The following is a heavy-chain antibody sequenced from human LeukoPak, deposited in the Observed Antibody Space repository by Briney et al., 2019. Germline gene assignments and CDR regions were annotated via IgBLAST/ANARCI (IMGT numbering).Heavy chain of an antibody. CDR2: IYHSGST. D-gene: IGHD2-21*02. Sequence: SETLSLTCAVSGYSISSGDYWGWIRQPPGKGLEWIGSIYHSGSTHYNPSLKSRVTISVDTSKNQFSLKLSSVTAADTAVYYCARNTTEVVTAKWFDPWGQGILVTVSS. CDR3: ARNTTEVVTAKWFDP. J-gene: IGHJ5*02. CDR1: GYSISSGDY. V-gene: IGHV4-38-2*01.